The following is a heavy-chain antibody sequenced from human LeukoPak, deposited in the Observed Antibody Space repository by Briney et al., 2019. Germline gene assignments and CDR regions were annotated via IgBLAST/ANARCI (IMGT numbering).Heavy chain of an antibody. CDR2: IYYRGSS. Sequence: PSETLSVTCTVSGGSISSGSYYWGWIRQPPGKGLEWIGSIYYRGSSYYNPSLKSRVTISVDTSKNQFSLKLSSVTAADTAVYYCARRAHNSVYFDYWGQGTLVTVSS. CDR3: ARRAHNSVYFDY. CDR1: GGSISSGSYY. D-gene: IGHD5-24*01. J-gene: IGHJ4*02. V-gene: IGHV4-39*01.